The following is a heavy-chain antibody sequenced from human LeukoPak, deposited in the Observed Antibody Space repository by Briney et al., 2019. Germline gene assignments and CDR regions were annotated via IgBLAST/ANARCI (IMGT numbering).Heavy chain of an antibody. CDR1: GGSFSGYY. CDR2: INHSGST. D-gene: IGHD3-22*01. J-gene: IGHJ4*02. Sequence: SETPSLTCAVYGGSFSGYYWSWIRQPPGKGLEWIGEINHSGSTNYNPSLKSRVTISVDTSKNQFSLKLSSVTAADTAVYYCARDRGYYDSSGYSDWGQGTLVTVSS. V-gene: IGHV4-34*01. CDR3: ARDRGYYDSSGYSD.